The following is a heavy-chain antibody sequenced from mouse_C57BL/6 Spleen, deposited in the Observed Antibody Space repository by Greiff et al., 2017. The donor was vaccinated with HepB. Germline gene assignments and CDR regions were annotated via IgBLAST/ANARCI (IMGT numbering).Heavy chain of an antibody. CDR1: GYTFTSYW. J-gene: IGHJ4*01. CDR3: ARGGYYGSSYCMDY. D-gene: IGHD1-1*01. CDR2: IYPSDSET. V-gene: IGHV1-61*01. Sequence: QVQLQQPGAELVRPGSSVKLSCKASGYTFTSYWMDWVKQRPGQGLEWIGNIYPSDSETHYNQKFKDKATLTVDKSSSTAYMQLSSLTSEDSAVYYCARGGYYGSSYCMDYWGQGTSVTVSS.